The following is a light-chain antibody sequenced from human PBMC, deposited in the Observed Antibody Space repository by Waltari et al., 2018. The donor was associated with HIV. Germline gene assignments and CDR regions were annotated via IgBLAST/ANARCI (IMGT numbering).Light chain of an antibody. CDR2: KDT. Sequence: QSVLTQPPSASGTPGQRVTISCSGSSSNIENDNVYWYQQLTGAAPRLLIDKDTQRPSGGPGRCAGSESGTAASVGISGLRSEDEADYYCVGWDSRLSGYVFGSGTKVTVL. V-gene: IGLV1-47*01. CDR1: SSNIENDN. J-gene: IGLJ1*01. CDR3: VGWDSRLSGYV.